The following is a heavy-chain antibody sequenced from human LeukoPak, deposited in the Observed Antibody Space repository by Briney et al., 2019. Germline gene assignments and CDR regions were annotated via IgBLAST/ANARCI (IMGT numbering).Heavy chain of an antibody. CDR2: IIPIFGTA. J-gene: IGHJ4*02. D-gene: IGHD3-3*01. V-gene: IGHV1-69*05. CDR1: AGTFSSYA. Sequence: GASVKVSCKTSAGTFSSYAISWVRQHPGQGLEWMVGIIPIFGTANYAQKFQGRVTITTDESTSTAYMELRSLRSEDTAVYYCASAYSSDFFDYWGQGTLVTVSS. CDR3: ASAYSSDFFDY.